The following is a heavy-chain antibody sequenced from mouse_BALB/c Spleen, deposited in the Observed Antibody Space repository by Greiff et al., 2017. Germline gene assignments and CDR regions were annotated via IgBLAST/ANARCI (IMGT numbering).Heavy chain of an antibody. CDR2: IRSKSNNYAT. J-gene: IGHJ1*01. Sequence: EVQLVETGGGLVQPKGSLKLSCAASGFTFNTNAMNWVRQAPGKGLEWVARIRSKSNNYATYYADSVKDRFTISRDDSQSMLYLQMNNLKTEDTAMYYCVRDLRLGYFDVWGAGTTVTVSS. CDR3: VRDLRLGYFDV. V-gene: IGHV10S3*01. CDR1: GFTFNTNA. D-gene: IGHD2-12*01.